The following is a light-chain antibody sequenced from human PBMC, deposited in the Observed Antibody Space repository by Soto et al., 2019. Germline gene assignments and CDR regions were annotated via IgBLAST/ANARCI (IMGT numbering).Light chain of an antibody. V-gene: IGKV3-15*01. CDR1: QSISGN. Sequence: EVVMTQSPATLSVSPGERSTLSCRASQSISGNLAWYHQKSGQAPRLLIYGASTRATGIPARFSGSGSGTEFTLTISSLQSEDFAVYYCQQYSIWRTFGQGTKVDIK. CDR3: QQYSIWRT. CDR2: GAS. J-gene: IGKJ1*01.